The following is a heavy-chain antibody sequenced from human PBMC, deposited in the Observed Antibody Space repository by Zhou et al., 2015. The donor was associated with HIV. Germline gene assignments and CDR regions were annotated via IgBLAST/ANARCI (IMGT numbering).Heavy chain of an antibody. CDR3: ARSGRGGRGPSVMGTT. CDR1: GGTFSSYA. Sequence: QVQLVQSGAEVKKPGSSVKVSCKASGGTFSSYAISWVRQAPGQGLEWMGGIIPVFGSAKYAQKFRDRITITADERTTTVYMQLTRLTSADTAVYYCARSGRGGRGPSVMGTTWGQGTLVTVSS. CDR2: IIPVFGSA. D-gene: IGHD4-17*01. V-gene: IGHV1-69*01. J-gene: IGHJ1*01.